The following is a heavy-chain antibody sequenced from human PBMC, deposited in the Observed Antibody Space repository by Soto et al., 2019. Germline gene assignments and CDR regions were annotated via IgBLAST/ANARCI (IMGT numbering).Heavy chain of an antibody. D-gene: IGHD5-12*01. CDR3: ARHGTDSGYVRISYNWFDP. CDR1: GYSFTSYW. CDR2: IYPGDSDT. Sequence: PGESLKISCKGSGYSFTSYWIGWVRQMPGKGLEWMGIIYPGDSDTRYSPSFQGQVTISADKSISTAYLQWSSLKASDTAMYYCARHGTDSGYVRISYNWFDPWGQGTLVTVSS. J-gene: IGHJ5*02. V-gene: IGHV5-51*01.